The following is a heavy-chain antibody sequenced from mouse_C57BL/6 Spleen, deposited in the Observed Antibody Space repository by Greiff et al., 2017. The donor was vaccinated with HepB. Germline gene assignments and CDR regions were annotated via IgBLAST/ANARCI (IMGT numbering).Heavy chain of an antibody. CDR3: ARHRGYDYDAWFAY. Sequence: EVKLVESGGDLVKPGGSLKLSCAASGFTFSSYGMSWVRQTPDKRLEWVATISSGGSYTYYPDSVKGRFTISRDNAKNTLYLQMSSLKSEDTAMYYCARHRGYDYDAWFAYWGQGTLVTVSA. D-gene: IGHD2-4*01. CDR2: ISSGGSYT. J-gene: IGHJ3*01. V-gene: IGHV5-6*01. CDR1: GFTFSSYG.